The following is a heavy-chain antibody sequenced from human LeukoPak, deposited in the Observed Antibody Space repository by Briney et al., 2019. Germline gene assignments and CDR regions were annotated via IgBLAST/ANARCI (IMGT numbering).Heavy chain of an antibody. V-gene: IGHV1-2*02. Sequence: ASVKVSCKASGYTFTGYYMHWVRQAPGQGLEWMGWINPNSGGINYAQKFQGRVTMTRDTSISTAYMELSRLRSDDTAVYYCARSHGGITIRNWFDPWGQGTLVTVSS. CDR3: ARSHGGITIRNWFDP. CDR2: INPNSGGI. D-gene: IGHD3-3*01. CDR1: GYTFTGYY. J-gene: IGHJ5*02.